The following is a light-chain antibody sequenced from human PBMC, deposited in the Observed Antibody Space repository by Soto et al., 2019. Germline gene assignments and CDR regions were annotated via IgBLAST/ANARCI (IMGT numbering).Light chain of an antibody. J-gene: IGKJ5*01. Sequence: EIMMTQSPATLSVSPGERATLSCRASQSVSNNVAWYQQKPGQAPRLLIYYAPTRATGIPARFSGSGSGTEFTLTISSLQSEDFALYYCQQYNNWPPITFGQGTRLEIK. CDR2: YAP. CDR1: QSVSNN. V-gene: IGKV3-15*01. CDR3: QQYNNWPPIT.